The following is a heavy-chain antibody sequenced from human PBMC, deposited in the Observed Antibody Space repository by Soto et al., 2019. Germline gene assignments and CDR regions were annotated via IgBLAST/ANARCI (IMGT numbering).Heavy chain of an antibody. J-gene: IGHJ4*02. D-gene: IGHD3-3*01. CDR3: ARVEGPDTFDY. CDR2: INPNSGGT. V-gene: IGHV1-2*02. Sequence: ASVKVSCKASGYTFTGYYMHWVRQAPVQGLEWMGWINPNSGGTNYAQKFQGRVTMTRDTSISTAYMELSRLRSDDTAVHYCARVEGPDTFDYWGQGTLVTFSS. CDR1: GYTFTGYY.